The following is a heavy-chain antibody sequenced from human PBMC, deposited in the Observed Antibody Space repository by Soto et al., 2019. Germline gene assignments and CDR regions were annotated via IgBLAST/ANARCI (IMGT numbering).Heavy chain of an antibody. V-gene: IGHV3-66*01. CDR3: LREREGDGHAEV. CDR2: IYRDFDT. J-gene: IGHJ4*02. CDR1: GFTVSR. Sequence: EVQLVESGGGLVQPGGSLRLSCAASGFTVSRMSWIRQAPGKGLDWVSVIYRDFDTSYTDSVKGRFSISRDNSKNMVHLQTNSLRVEDTAIYYCLREREGDGHAEVWGQGTLVTVSS.